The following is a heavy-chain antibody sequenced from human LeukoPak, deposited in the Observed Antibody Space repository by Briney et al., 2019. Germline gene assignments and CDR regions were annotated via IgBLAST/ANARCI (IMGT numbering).Heavy chain of an antibody. CDR3: ARAPYGDLDY. CDR2: IKQDGSEK. D-gene: IGHD4-17*01. CDR1: GFTFSSYS. J-gene: IGHJ4*02. V-gene: IGHV3-7*01. Sequence: GGSLRLSCAASGFTFSSYSMNWVRQAPGKGLEWVANIKQDGSEKYYVDSVKGRFTISRDNAKNSLYLQMNSLRAEDTAVYYCARAPYGDLDYWGQGTLVTVSS.